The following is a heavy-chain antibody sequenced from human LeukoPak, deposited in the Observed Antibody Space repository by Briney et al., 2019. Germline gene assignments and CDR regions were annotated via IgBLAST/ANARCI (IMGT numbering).Heavy chain of an antibody. CDR2: INTNTGNP. Sequence: GASVKVSCKAPGYTFTSYAMNWVRQAPGQGLEWMGWINTNTGNPTYAQGFTGRFVFSLDTSVSTAYLQISSLEAEDTAVYYCASFFCINGVCYYLDYWGQGTLVTVSS. D-gene: IGHD2-8*01. CDR1: GYTFTSYA. CDR3: ASFFCINGVCYYLDY. J-gene: IGHJ4*02. V-gene: IGHV7-4-1*02.